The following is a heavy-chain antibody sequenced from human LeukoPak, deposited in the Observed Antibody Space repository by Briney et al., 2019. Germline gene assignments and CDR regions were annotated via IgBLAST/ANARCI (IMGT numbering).Heavy chain of an antibody. CDR1: GGSFSGYY. J-gene: IGHJ6*02. CDR2: INHSGST. CDR3: ARKRLNVVVPAAMHYYYYGMDV. Sequence: KPSETLSLTCAVYGGSFSGYYWSWIRQPPGKGLEWIGEINHSGSTNYNPSLKSRVTISVDTSKNQFSLKLSSVTAADTAVYYCARKRLNVVVPAAMHYYYYGMDVRGQGTTVTVSS. D-gene: IGHD2-2*01. V-gene: IGHV4-34*01.